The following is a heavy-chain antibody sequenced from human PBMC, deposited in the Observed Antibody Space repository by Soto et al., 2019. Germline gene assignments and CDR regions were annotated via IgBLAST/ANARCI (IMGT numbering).Heavy chain of an antibody. CDR1: GCTFITNS. Sequence: PGGSLRLSCAASGCTFITNSMSWVRQAPGEGLEWVSAISDSAERIFYVDSVKGRFTISRDNSKNKLYLQMDSLRAEDTAVYYCVTLALRKFDYWGQGNLVTVSS. CDR2: ISDSAERI. J-gene: IGHJ4*02. V-gene: IGHV3-23*01. CDR3: VTLALRKFDY.